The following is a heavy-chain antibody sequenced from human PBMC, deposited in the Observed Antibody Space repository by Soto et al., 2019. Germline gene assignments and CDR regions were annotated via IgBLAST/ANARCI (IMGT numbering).Heavy chain of an antibody. CDR1: GGSVSSGSYY. D-gene: IGHD6-13*01. V-gene: IGHV4-61*01. CDR2: IYYSGST. J-gene: IGHJ4*02. CDR3: ARLGFVYPVKPLAAAPEDFYY. Sequence: PSETLSLTCTVSGGSVSSGSYYWSWIRQPPGKGLEWIGYIYYSGSTNYNPSLKSRVTISVDTSKNQFSLKLSSVTAADTAVYYCARLGFVYPVKPLAAAPEDFYYSRQGTLVTVSS.